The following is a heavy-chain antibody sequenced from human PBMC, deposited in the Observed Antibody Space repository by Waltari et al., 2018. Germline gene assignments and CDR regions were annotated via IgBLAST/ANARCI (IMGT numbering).Heavy chain of an antibody. D-gene: IGHD3-22*01. CDR2: ISWDGGST. CDR1: GFTFDDYT. CDR3: AKDMGPSRYDSSGYFDY. Sequence: EVQLVESGGVVVQPGGSLRLSCAASGFTFDDYTMQWVRQAPGKGLEWVSLISWDGGSTYYADSVKGRFTISRDNSKNSLYLQMNSLRTEDTALYYCAKDMGPSRYDSSGYFDYWGQGTLVTVSS. V-gene: IGHV3-43*01. J-gene: IGHJ4*02.